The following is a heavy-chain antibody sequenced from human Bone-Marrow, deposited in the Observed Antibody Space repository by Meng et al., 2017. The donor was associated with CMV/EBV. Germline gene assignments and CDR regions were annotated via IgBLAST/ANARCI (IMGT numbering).Heavy chain of an antibody. D-gene: IGHD1-14*01. V-gene: IGHV3-74*01. CDR2: INSDGSTT. J-gene: IGHJ4*02. CDR3: ARSQYKSASDY. CDR1: GFTFSSYW. Sequence: LSLTCAASGFTFSSYWMHWVRQAAGKGLVWVSRINSDGSTTIYADSVKGRFTISRDNAKNTLHLQMNGLRDEDTAVYYCARSQYKSASDYWARGALVTVSS.